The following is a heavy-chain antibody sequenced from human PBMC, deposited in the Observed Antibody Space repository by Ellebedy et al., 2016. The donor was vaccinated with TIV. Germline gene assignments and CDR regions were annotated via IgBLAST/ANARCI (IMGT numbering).Heavy chain of an antibody. CDR3: AHRGGYCSSTSCLPAGWFDP. Sequence: SGPTLVKPTQTLTLTCTFSGFSLNTPGVCVTWIRQPPGKALEWLALIYWNDDKRYSPSLKSRLSITKDTSKNQVVLIMTNMDPVDTATYYCAHRGGYCSSTSCLPAGWFDPWGQGTLVTVSS. V-gene: IGHV2-5*01. J-gene: IGHJ5*02. D-gene: IGHD2-2*01. CDR1: GFSLNTPGVC. CDR2: IYWNDDK.